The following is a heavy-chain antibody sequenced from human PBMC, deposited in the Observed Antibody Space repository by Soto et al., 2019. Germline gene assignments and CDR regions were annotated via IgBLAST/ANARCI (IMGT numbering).Heavy chain of an antibody. D-gene: IGHD1-20*01. J-gene: IGHJ6*02. V-gene: IGHV3-33*01. Sequence: QVQLVESGGGVVQPGRSLRLSCAASGFTFSSYGMHWVRQAPGKGLEWVAVIWYDGSNKYYADSVKGRFTISRDNSKNTLYLQMNSLRAEDTAVYYCARDGGSLLTGYYGMDVWGQGTTVTVSS. CDR2: IWYDGSNK. CDR1: GFTFSSYG. CDR3: ARDGGSLLTGYYGMDV.